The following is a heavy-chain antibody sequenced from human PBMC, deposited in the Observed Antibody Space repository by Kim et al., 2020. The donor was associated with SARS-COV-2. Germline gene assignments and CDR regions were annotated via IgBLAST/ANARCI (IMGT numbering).Heavy chain of an antibody. J-gene: IGHJ4*02. CDR3: ARVALLNGYAEDYFDY. D-gene: IGHD5-12*01. CDR2: ISSSSSYT. CDR1: GFTFSDYY. V-gene: IGHV3-11*06. Sequence: GGSLRLSCAASGFTFSDYYMSWIRQAPGKGLEWVSYISSSSSYTNYADSVKGRFTISRDNAKNSLYLQMNSLRAEDTAVYYCARVALLNGYAEDYFDYWGKGTLVTVSS.